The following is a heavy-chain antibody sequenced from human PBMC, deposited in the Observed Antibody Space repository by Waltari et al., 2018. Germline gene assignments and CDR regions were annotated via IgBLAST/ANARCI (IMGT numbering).Heavy chain of an antibody. D-gene: IGHD6-19*01. J-gene: IGHJ4*02. V-gene: IGHV3-48*04. Sequence: EVQLVESGGGLVQPGGSLRLSCAASGFTFSSYRMNWVRQAPGKGLEWVSYISSSSSTIYYADSVKGRFTISRDNAKNSLFLQMNSLRAEDTAVYYCTRDLYGSGGDYFDPWGQGTLVTVSS. CDR1: GFTFSSYR. CDR2: ISSSSSTI. CDR3: TRDLYGSGGDYFDP.